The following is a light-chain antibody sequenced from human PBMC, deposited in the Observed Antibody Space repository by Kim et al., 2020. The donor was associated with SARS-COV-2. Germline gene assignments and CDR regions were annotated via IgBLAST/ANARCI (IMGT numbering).Light chain of an antibody. CDR2: QDN. CDR3: QAWDRRTSTWV. CDR1: ELGDKY. Sequence: SYELTQPPSVSVSPGQTASITCSGYELGDKYVCWYQQKPGQSPVLVIYQDNKWPSRIPGRFSGSNSGNTATLTISGTQALDEAVYYCQAWDRRTSTWVFGGGTQLTVL. V-gene: IGLV3-1*01. J-gene: IGLJ3*02.